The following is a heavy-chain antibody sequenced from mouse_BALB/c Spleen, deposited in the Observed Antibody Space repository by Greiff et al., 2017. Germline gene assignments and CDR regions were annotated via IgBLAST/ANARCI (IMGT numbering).Heavy chain of an antibody. J-gene: IGHJ4*01. Sequence: QVQLKESGAELVKPGASVKLSCKTSGYTFTSYWIQWVKQRPGQGLGWIGEIFPGTGTTYYNEKFKGKATLTIDKSSSTAYMQLKSLTSEDSAVYYCARGLYGTYAMDYWGQGTSVTVSS. D-gene: IGHD1-1*01. CDR2: IFPGTGTT. V-gene: IGHV1S132*01. CDR1: GYTFTSYW. CDR3: ARGLYGTYAMDY.